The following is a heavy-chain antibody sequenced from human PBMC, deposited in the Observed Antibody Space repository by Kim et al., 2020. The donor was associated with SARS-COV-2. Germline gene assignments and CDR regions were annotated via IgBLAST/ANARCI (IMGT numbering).Heavy chain of an antibody. D-gene: IGHD6-13*01. J-gene: IGHJ4*02. CDR2: IRSKTDGATT. CDR3: TTTYSNSWFRVY. V-gene: IGHV3-15*01. CDR1: GFTFSNSC. Sequence: GGSLRLSCAASGFTFSNSCMRWVRQAPGKGLEWVGGIRSKTDGATTAYAAPVQGRFSISRADTKNTLYLQMHSLKTEDTDVYYCTTTYSNSWFRVYLCQG.